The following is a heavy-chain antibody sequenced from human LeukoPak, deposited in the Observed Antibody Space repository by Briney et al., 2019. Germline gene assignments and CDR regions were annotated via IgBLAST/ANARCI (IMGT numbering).Heavy chain of an antibody. CDR1: GGTFSSYA. CDR2: IIPIFGTA. V-gene: IGHV1-69*13. CDR3: ARTRGSHISMAYLDY. D-gene: IGHD2/OR15-2a*01. Sequence: SVKVSCKASGGTFSSYAISWVRQAPGQGLEWMGGIIPIFGTANYAQKFQGRVTITADESTSTAYMELSSLRSDDTAVYYCARTRGSHISMAYLDYWGQGTLVTVSS. J-gene: IGHJ4*02.